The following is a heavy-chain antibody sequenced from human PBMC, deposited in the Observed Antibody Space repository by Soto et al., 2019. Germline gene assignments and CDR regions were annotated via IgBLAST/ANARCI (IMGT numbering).Heavy chain of an antibody. CDR1: GGSFSGYY. D-gene: IGHD3-3*01. CDR3: ARAQDYDFWSGSTGIDY. Sequence: SETLSLTCAVYGGSFSGYYWSWIRQPPWKGLEWIGEINHSGSTNYNPSLKSRVTISVDTSKNQFSLKLSSVTAADTAVYYCARAQDYDFWSGSTGIDYWGQGTLVTVSS. J-gene: IGHJ4*02. CDR2: INHSGST. V-gene: IGHV4-34*01.